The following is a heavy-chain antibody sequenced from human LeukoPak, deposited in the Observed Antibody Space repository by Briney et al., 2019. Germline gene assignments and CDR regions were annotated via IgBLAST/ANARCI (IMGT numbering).Heavy chain of an antibody. V-gene: IGHV3-7*01. CDR3: ARDSPDYYDSSGLAFDI. J-gene: IGHJ3*02. D-gene: IGHD3-22*01. CDR1: GFSFSDYG. Sequence: GGSLRLSCEVSGFSFSDYGMSWVRQAPGKGLEWVASIKQDGTEYYVDSVRGRFTTSRDNAKNSLFLQMKSLRVEDTAVYYCARDSPDYYDSSGLAFDIWGQGTMVTVSS. CDR2: IKQDGTE.